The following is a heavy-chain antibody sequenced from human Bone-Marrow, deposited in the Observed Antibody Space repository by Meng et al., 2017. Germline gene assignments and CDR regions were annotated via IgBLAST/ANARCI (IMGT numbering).Heavy chain of an antibody. J-gene: IGHJ4*02. Sequence: SVKVSCKASGYTFTSYTISWVRQAPGQGLEWMGGIIPIFGTANYAQKFQGRVTITTDESTSTAYMELSSLRSEDTAVYYCARGMILRAVAGIGLTPQSAYYFDYWGQGTLVTVSS. CDR1: GYTFTSYT. CDR2: IIPIFGTA. CDR3: ARGMILRAVAGIGLTPQSAYYFDY. V-gene: IGHV1-69*05. D-gene: IGHD6-19*01.